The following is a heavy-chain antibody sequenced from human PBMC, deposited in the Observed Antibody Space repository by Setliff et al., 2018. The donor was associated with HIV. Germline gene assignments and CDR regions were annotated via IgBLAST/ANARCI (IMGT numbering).Heavy chain of an antibody. Sequence: SETLSLTCTVSGGSISSGSYYWSWIRQPAGKGLEWIGRIYTSGSTNYNPSLKSRVTISVDTSKNQFSLKLSSVTAADTAVYYCARDHIVATIRDYYYGMDVWGQGTTVTVSS. CDR1: GGSISSGSYY. D-gene: IGHD5-12*01. J-gene: IGHJ6*02. CDR2: IYTSGST. V-gene: IGHV4-61*02. CDR3: ARDHIVATIRDYYYGMDV.